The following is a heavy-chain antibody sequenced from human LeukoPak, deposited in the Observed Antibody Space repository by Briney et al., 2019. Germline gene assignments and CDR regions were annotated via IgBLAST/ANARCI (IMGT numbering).Heavy chain of an antibody. CDR1: GFTFSSYS. CDR2: IYSGGST. CDR3: ASTNYGSGSYYRNDY. D-gene: IGHD3-10*01. J-gene: IGHJ4*02. V-gene: IGHV3-66*01. Sequence: GGSLRLSCAASGFTFSSYSMNWVRQAPGKGLEWVSVIYSGGSTYYADSVKGRFTISRDNSKNTLYLQMNSLRAEDTAVYYCASTNYGSGSYYRNDYWGQGTLVTVSS.